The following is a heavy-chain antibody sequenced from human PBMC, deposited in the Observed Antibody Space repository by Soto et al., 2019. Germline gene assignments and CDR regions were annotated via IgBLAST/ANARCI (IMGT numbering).Heavy chain of an antibody. D-gene: IGHD1-26*01. CDR3: AKDSGSYYFDY. CDR2: ISYDGSNK. CDR1: GFTFSSYG. Sequence: GGSLRLSCAASGFTFSSYGMHWVRQAPGKGLEWVAVISYDGSNKYYADSVKGRFTISRDNSKNTLYLQMNSLRAEDTAVYYCAKDSGSYYFDYWGQGTLVTVSS. V-gene: IGHV3-30*18. J-gene: IGHJ4*02.